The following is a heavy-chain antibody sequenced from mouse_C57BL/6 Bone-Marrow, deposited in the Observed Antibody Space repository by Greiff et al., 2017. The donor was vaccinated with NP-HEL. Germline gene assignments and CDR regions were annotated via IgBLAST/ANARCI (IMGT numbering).Heavy chain of an antibody. CDR2: IYPGSGST. CDR1: GYTFTSYW. V-gene: IGHV1-55*01. D-gene: IGHD1-1*01. CDR3: ARGVTTVVAYWYFDV. Sequence: QVQLQQPGAELVKPGASVKMSCKASGYTFTSYWITWVKQRPGQGLEWIGDIYPGSGSTNYNEKFKSKATLTVDTSSSTAYVQLSSLTSEDSAVYYCARGVTTVVAYWYFDVWGTGTTVTVSS. J-gene: IGHJ1*03.